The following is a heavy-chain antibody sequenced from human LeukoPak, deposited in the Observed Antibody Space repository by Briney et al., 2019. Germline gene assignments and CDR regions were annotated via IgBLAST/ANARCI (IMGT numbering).Heavy chain of an antibody. CDR1: GFTFSDYY. Sequence: GGSLRLSCAASGFTFSDYYMSWIRRAPGKGLEWVSYISSSGSTIYYADSVKGRFTISRDNSKNTLSLQMNSLRVEDTAMYYCARVNCRSSSCYLASYFFDSWGQGTLVTVSS. D-gene: IGHD2-2*01. V-gene: IGHV3-11*04. J-gene: IGHJ5*01. CDR3: ARVNCRSSSCYLASYFFDS. CDR2: ISSSGSTI.